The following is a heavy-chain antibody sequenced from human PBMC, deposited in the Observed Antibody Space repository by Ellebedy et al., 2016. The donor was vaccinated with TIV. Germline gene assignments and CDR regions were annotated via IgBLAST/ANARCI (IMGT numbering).Heavy chain of an antibody. D-gene: IGHD2-8*02. CDR3: ARGDTPTGYYGLDV. V-gene: IGHV3-64*01. CDR2: FSGAGPYT. CDR1: GFTFSSYS. Sequence: GESLKISXTTSGFTFSSYSMYWVRQAPGMGLEFVSAFSGAGPYTYYARSVQGRFTISRDNSKNTLYLQMDSLRDEDTAVYYCARGDTPTGYYGLDVWGQGTTVTVSS. J-gene: IGHJ6*02.